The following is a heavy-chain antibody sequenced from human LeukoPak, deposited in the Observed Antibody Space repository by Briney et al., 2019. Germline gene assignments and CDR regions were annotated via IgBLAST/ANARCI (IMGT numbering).Heavy chain of an antibody. CDR3: ARGTRRYYFDY. J-gene: IGHJ4*02. V-gene: IGHV3-33*01. CDR1: GFTFSSYG. Sequence: GRSLRLSCAASGFTFSSYGMHWVRQAPGEGLEWVADIWYDGSNKYYADSVKGRFTISRDNSKNTLYLQMNSLRAEDTAVYYCARGTRRYYFDYWGQGTLVTVSS. D-gene: IGHD3/OR15-3a*01. CDR2: IWYDGSNK.